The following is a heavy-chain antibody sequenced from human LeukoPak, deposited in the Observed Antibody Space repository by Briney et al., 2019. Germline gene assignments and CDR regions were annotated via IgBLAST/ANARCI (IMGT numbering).Heavy chain of an antibody. CDR2: IIPIFGTA. Sequence: PVKVSCKASGGTFSSYAISWVRQAPGQGLEWMGGIIPIFGTANYAQKFQGRVTITADESTSTAYMELSSLRSEDTAVYYCARDSLSDDYVWGSYRYIWFDPWGQGTLVTVSS. J-gene: IGHJ5*02. D-gene: IGHD3-16*02. V-gene: IGHV1-69*01. CDR1: GGTFSSYA. CDR3: ARDSLSDDYVWGSYRYIWFDP.